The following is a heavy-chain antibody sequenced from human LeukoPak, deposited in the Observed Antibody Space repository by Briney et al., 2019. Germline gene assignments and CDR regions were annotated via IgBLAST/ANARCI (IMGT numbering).Heavy chain of an antibody. D-gene: IGHD3-9*01. J-gene: IGHJ4*02. CDR1: GGSISSGDYY. CDR3: AKSDYGYDFLTGVFDY. V-gene: IGHV3-23*01. Sequence: ETLSLTCTVSGGSISSGDYYWSWVRQAPGKGLEWVSAIDGSGGRTHYADSVKGRFTISRDNSKNTLYLQMDSLRAEDTAVYYCAKSDYGYDFLTGVFDYWGQGTLVTVSS. CDR2: IDGSGGRT.